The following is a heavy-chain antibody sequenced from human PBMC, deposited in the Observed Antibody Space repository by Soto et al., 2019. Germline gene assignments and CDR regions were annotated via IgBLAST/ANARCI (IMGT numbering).Heavy chain of an antibody. D-gene: IGHD6-13*01. CDR3: ARVRVEKTAAATDY. CDR1: GGSFSGYY. J-gene: IGHJ4*02. V-gene: IGHV4-34*01. Sequence: SETLSLTCAVYGGSFSGYYWSWIRQPPGKGLEWIGEINHSGSTNYNPSLKSRVTISVDTSKNQFSLKLSSVTAADTAVYYCARVRVEKTAAATDYWGQGTLVTVSS. CDR2: INHSGST.